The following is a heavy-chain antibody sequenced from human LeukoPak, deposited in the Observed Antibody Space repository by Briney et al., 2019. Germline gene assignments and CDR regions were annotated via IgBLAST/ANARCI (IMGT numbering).Heavy chain of an antibody. J-gene: IGHJ4*02. V-gene: IGHV4-39*01. Sequence: PSETLSLTCTVSGGSISSSSYYWGWIRQPPGKGLEWIGSIYSDGNTYYNPSLKSRVTISVDTSKNQFSLKLSSVTAAGTAVFYCASSKLQYQLTAFIGWGQGTLVTVSS. CDR2: IYSDGNT. D-gene: IGHD4-11*01. CDR3: ASSKLQYQLTAFIG. CDR1: GGSISSSSYY.